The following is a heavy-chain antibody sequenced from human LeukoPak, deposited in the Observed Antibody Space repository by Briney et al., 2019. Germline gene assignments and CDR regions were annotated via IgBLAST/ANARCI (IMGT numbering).Heavy chain of an antibody. D-gene: IGHD5-18*01. CDR1: GGSISSSSYY. V-gene: IGHV4-39*07. CDR2: IYYSGST. J-gene: IGHJ4*02. CDR3: ARLRWIQLWFFDY. Sequence: SETLSLTCTVSGGSISSSSYYWGWIRQPPGKGLEWIGSIYYSGSTYYNPSLKSRVTISVDTSKNQFSLKLSSVIAADTAVYYCARLRWIQLWFFDYWGQGKLVTVSS.